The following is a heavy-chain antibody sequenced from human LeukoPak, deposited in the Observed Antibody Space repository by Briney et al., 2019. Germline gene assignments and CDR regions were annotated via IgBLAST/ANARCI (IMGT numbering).Heavy chain of an antibody. Sequence: GESLKISRQGSGYSFSNYWIGWVRQMPGKGLAWMGILYPGDSDTRYSPSFQGQVTISVDESINTAYLQWSSLEASDTAMYYCARQYGRPFDYWGQGTLVTVSS. CDR2: LYPGDSDT. D-gene: IGHD4-17*01. CDR1: GYSFSNYW. V-gene: IGHV5-51*01. CDR3: ARQYGRPFDY. J-gene: IGHJ4*02.